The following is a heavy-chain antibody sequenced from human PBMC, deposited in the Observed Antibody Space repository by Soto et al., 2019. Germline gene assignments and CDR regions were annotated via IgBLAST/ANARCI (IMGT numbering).Heavy chain of an antibody. CDR2: IWYDGSNE. Sequence: QVHLLESGGGVVQPGRSPRLSCAASGFTFSTYGMHWVRQAPGKGLEWVAVIWYDGSNEYYADSVRGRFTISRDNSKNTLFLQMNSLTAEDTAVYYCARGYNYADYWGQGTQVTVSS. CDR3: ARGYNYADY. CDR1: GFTFSTYG. V-gene: IGHV3-33*01. D-gene: IGHD5-18*01. J-gene: IGHJ4*02.